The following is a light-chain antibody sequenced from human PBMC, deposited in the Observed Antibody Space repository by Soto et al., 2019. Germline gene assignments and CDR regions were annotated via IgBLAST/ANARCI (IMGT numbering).Light chain of an antibody. V-gene: IGLV2-14*01. CDR3: SSYTATSTQV. J-gene: IGLJ1*01. Sequence: QSALTQPASVSGSPGQSITISCTGTSSDVGDYDSVSWYQQRPGKAPQLMISDVTNRPSVISNRFSGSKSGNTASLTISGLQTEDEADYYCSSYTATSTQVFGTGTKVTVL. CDR2: DVT. CDR1: SSDVGDYDS.